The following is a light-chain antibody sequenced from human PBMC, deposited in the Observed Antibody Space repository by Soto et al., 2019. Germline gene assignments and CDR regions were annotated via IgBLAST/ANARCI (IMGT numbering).Light chain of an antibody. J-gene: IGKJ5*01. V-gene: IGKV4-1*01. CDR2: WAS. CDR3: QQYYSTPPIT. Sequence: DIVMTQSPYCVAVSLGSSSSINCKSCQSHLYSSNNKNYLAWYQQKPGQPPKLLIYWASTRESGVPDRFSGSGSGTDFTLTISSLQAEDVAVYYCQQYYSTPPITFGQGTRLEIK. CDR1: QSHLYSSNNKNY.